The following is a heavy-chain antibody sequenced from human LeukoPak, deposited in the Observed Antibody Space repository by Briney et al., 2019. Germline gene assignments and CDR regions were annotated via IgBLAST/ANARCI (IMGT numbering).Heavy chain of an antibody. J-gene: IGHJ4*02. Sequence: ASVKVSCKASGGTFSSYAISWVRQAPGQGLEWMGGIIPIFGTANYAQKFQGRVTITADESTSTAYMELSSPRSEDTAVYYCARVVLDCGGDCYTYYFDYWGQGTLVTVSS. D-gene: IGHD2-21*02. V-gene: IGHV1-69*13. CDR2: IIPIFGTA. CDR3: ARVVLDCGGDCYTYYFDY. CDR1: GGTFSSYA.